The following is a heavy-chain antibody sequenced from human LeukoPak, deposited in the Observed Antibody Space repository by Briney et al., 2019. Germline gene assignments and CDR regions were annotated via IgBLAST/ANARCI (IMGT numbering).Heavy chain of an antibody. CDR2: INHSGTT. CDR3: ARSYDYVWGSYRYTPTFDC. D-gene: IGHD3-16*02. Sequence: SETLSLTCAVYGGTFSGYYWNWIRQPPGEGLEWIGEINHSGTTNYNPSLKTRVTISVDTSKNQFSLKVGSVTAGDTAVYYCARSYDYVWGSYRYTPTFDCWGQGNLVTVSS. J-gene: IGHJ4*02. CDR1: GGTFSGYY. V-gene: IGHV4-34*01.